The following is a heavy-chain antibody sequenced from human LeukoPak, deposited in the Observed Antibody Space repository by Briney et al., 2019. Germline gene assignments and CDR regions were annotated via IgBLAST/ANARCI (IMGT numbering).Heavy chain of an antibody. CDR3: ARFFYSDASRPPF. J-gene: IGHJ4*02. V-gene: IGHV4-34*01. Sequence: SETQSLTCAVYGGSFSGYYWGWIRQSPGKGLEWIGNICYSGSTYYNPSLKSRVSLSIDTSMTQFSLKVTSLTVADTAVYYCARFFYSDASRPPFWGQGTLVAVSS. D-gene: IGHD2-8*01. CDR2: ICYSGST. CDR1: GGSFSGYY.